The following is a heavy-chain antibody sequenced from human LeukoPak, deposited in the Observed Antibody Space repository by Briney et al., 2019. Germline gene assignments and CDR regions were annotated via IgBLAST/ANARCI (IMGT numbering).Heavy chain of an antibody. CDR2: ITPNADRA. CDR3: AIMHGYYDGSGYWVQ. D-gene: IGHD3-22*01. CDR1: GFTFGSYG. V-gene: IGHV3-23*01. J-gene: IGHJ1*01. Sequence: GGSLRLSCAASGFTFGSYGMSWVRQAPGRGLEWVSFITPNADRASYADSVEGRFTISRDNPRNTLYMQMNSLRDEDTAVYYCAIMHGYYDGSGYWVQRGQGTLVTVSS.